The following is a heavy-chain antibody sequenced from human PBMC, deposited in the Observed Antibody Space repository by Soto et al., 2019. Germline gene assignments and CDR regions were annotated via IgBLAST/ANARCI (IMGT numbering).Heavy chain of an antibody. V-gene: IGHV5-51*01. J-gene: IGHJ5*01. CDR3: ARVDHRYCSSMSCNGALFDF. Sequence: GEALKSSCKGSGYSFSSDWIGWVRQMPGKGLEWMGIIYPGDSDVRYSPSFQGQVTISADKSISTAYLQWSSLKVSDTAMYYCARVDHRYCSSMSCNGALFDFWGQGALVTVSS. D-gene: IGHD2-2*01. CDR2: IYPGDSDV. CDR1: GYSFSSDW.